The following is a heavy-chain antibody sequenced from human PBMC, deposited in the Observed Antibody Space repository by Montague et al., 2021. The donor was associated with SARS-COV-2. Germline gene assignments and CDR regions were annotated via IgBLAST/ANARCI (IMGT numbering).Heavy chain of an antibody. Sequence: SLRLSCVAYGFTVSSYSMNLVRQAPFKGLEWVSSISSSIYIYYADSVNGRFTISRDNAKNSLYLQMNSLRAEDTAVYYCARDGRHYWGQGTPVTVSS. J-gene: IGHJ4*02. CDR2: ISSSIYI. V-gene: IGHV3-21*01. D-gene: IGHD2-15*01. CDR1: GFTVSSYS. CDR3: ARDGRHY.